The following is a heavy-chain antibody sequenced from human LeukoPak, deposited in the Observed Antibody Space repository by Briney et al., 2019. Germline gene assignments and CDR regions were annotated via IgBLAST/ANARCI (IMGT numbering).Heavy chain of an antibody. CDR1: EGSISSSSYY. CDR3: ARERAYCGGDCAAPDY. CDR2: IYYSGIT. V-gene: IGHV4-39*07. Sequence: SETLSLTCTVSEGSISSSSYYWGLFRQPPGKGLKWIGSIYYSGITYYNPSLKSRVTISVDTSKNQFSLKLSSVTAADTAVYYCARERAYCGGDCAAPDYWGQGTLVTVSS. J-gene: IGHJ4*02. D-gene: IGHD2-21*02.